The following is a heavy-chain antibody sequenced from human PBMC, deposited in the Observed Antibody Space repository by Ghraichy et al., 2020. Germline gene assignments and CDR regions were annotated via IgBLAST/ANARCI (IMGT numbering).Heavy chain of an antibody. D-gene: IGHD2-2*01. J-gene: IGHJ3*02. CDR2: IYTSGST. V-gene: IGHV4-4*07. CDR3: ARVVVVPSHMGFAFDI. CDR1: GGSISSYY. Sequence: SETLSLTCTVSGGSISSYYWSWIRQPAGKGLEWIGRIYTSGSTNYNPSLKSRVTMSVDTSKNQFSLKLSSVTAADTAVYYCARVVVVPSHMGFAFDIWGQGTMVTVSS.